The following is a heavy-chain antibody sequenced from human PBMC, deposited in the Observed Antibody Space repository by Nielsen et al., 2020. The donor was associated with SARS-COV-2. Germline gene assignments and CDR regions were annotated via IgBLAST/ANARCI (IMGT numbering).Heavy chain of an antibody. Sequence: GESLKISCAASGFTFSSYAMSWVRQAPGKGLEWVSAISGSGGSTYYADSVKGRSTISRDNSKNTLYLQMNSLRAEDTAVYYCAKASYSSSSGANFDYWGQGTLVTVSS. CDR2: ISGSGGST. J-gene: IGHJ4*02. V-gene: IGHV3-23*01. CDR3: AKASYSSSSGANFDY. CDR1: GFTFSSYA. D-gene: IGHD6-6*01.